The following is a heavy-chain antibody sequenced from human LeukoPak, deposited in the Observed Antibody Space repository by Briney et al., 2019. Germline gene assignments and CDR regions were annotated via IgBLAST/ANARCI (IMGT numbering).Heavy chain of an antibody. CDR2: IRSKTEGETK. V-gene: IGHV3-15*01. D-gene: IGHD1-1*01. J-gene: IGHJ4*02. Sequence: GGSLRLSCAVSRITFRNAWMSWVRQAPGKGLEWVARIRSKTEGETKEYAASVKGRFTISRDDSRSRLYLQMNSLKTEDTAVYYCATGVVTGTSRWGQGTLVTVSS. CDR1: RITFRNAW. CDR3: ATGVVTGTSR.